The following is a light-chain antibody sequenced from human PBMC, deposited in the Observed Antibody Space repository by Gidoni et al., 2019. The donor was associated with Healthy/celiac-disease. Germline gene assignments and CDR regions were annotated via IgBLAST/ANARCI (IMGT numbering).Light chain of an antibody. V-gene: IGKV3-15*01. CDR1: QCVSSN. Sequence: EIVMTQSPATLSVSPGERATHSCRASQCVSSNLAWYQQKPGQAPRLLIYGASTRATGIPARFSGSGSGTEFTLTISSLQSEDFAVYYCQQYNNWPQLTFGGGTKVEIK. J-gene: IGKJ4*01. CDR2: GAS. CDR3: QQYNNWPQLT.